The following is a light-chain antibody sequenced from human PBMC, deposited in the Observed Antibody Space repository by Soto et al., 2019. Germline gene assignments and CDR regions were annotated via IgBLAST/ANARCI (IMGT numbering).Light chain of an antibody. J-gene: IGKJ1*01. V-gene: IGKV3-15*01. CDR1: QSVRGN. Sequence: EIVMTQSPATLSVSPGERATLSCRASQSVRGNLAWFQQKPGQAPRLLIYGAATRATGIPARFSGSGSGTEFSLTISSLQSEDFAVYYCQQYHNWPAFGQGTKVDIK. CDR3: QQYHNWPA. CDR2: GAA.